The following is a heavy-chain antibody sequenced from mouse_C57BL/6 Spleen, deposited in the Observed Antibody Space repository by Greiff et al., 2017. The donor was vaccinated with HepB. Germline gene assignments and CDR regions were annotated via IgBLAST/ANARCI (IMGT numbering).Heavy chain of an antibody. J-gene: IGHJ2*01. D-gene: IGHD4-1*01. V-gene: IGHV1-61*01. Sequence: QVQLKQPGAELVRPGSSVKLSCKASGYTFTSYWMDWVKQRPGQGLEWIGNIYPSDSETHYNQKFKDKATLTVDKSSSTAYMQLSSLTSEDSAVYYCARTGTIYFDYWGQGTTLTVSS. CDR1: GYTFTSYW. CDR3: ARTGTIYFDY. CDR2: IYPSDSET.